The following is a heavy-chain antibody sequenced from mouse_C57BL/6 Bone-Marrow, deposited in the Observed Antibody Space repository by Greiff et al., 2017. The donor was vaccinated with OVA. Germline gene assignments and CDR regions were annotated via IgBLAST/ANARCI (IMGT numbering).Heavy chain of an antibody. CDR2: INPNNGGT. J-gene: IGHJ4*01. D-gene: IGHD2-4*01. CDR1: GYTFTDYN. CDR3: ARSIYYDSSYAMDY. Sequence: VQLQQSGPELVKPGASVKMSCKASGYTFTDYNMHWVKQSHGKSLEWIGYINPNNGGTSYNQKFKGKATLTVNKSSSTAYMELRSLTSEDSAVYYCARSIYYDSSYAMDYWGQGTSVTVSS. V-gene: IGHV1-22*01.